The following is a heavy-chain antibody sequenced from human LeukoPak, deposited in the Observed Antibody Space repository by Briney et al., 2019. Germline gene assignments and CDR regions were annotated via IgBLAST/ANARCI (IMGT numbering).Heavy chain of an antibody. CDR1: GYSFTSYW. J-gene: IGHJ4*02. D-gene: IGHD2-2*01. CDR3: ARAKGYCSSTSCSREYYFDY. Sequence: GESLKISCQGSGYSFTSYWIGWVRQMPGKGLEWMGIIYPGDSDTRYSPSFQGQVTISADKSISTAYLQWSSLKASDTAMYYCARAKGYCSSTSCSREYYFDYWGQGTLVTVSS. V-gene: IGHV5-51*01. CDR2: IYPGDSDT.